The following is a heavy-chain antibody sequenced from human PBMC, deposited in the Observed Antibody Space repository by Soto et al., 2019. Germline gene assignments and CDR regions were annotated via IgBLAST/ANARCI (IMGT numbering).Heavy chain of an antibody. Sequence: ETLSLTCPVSGGSFKSGSYSWSWIRQPPGKGLEWIGYVYHTGRTSYNPSLKSRVSISMDTYKNQFSLNLDSVNAADKAVYFCARDFAYFDSWGQGTLVTVYS. V-gene: IGHV4-61*01. CDR1: GGSFKSGSYS. CDR3: ARDFAYFDS. J-gene: IGHJ4*02. D-gene: IGHD3-3*01. CDR2: VYHTGRT.